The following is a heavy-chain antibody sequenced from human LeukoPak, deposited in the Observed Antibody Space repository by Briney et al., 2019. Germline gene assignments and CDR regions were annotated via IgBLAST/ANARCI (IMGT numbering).Heavy chain of an antibody. CDR3: ARGDGSGSYPPKTFDY. D-gene: IGHD3-10*01. J-gene: IGHJ4*02. CDR2: INPSGGST. V-gene: IGHV1-46*03. Sequence: ASVKVSCKASGYIFTDYYMHWVRQAPGQGLEWMGIINPSGGSTSYAQKFQGRVTMTRDTSTSTVYMELSSLRSEDTAVYYCARGDGSGSYPPKTFDYWGQGTLVTVSS. CDR1: GYIFTDYY.